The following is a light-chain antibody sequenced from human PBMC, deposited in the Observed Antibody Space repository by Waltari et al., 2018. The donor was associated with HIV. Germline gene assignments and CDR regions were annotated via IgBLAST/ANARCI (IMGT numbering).Light chain of an antibody. V-gene: IGLV2-14*01. CDR1: NGDVGGYNY. CDR3: GSYAGSNTLE. Sequence: QSALTQPASVSGSPGQSITISCTGSNGDVGGYNYVSWYQRHPGKAPKLIIYEVTNRTTGVSNRFSGSKSGNTASLTISELQAEDEADYFCGSYAGSNTLEFGGGTKLTVL. CDR2: EVT. J-gene: IGLJ2*01.